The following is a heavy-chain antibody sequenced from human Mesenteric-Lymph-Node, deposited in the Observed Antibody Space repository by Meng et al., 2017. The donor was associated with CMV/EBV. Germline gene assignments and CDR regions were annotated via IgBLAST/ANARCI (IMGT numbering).Heavy chain of an antibody. CDR3: AKFTSPWELRSNWDY. V-gene: IGHV3-23*01. Sequence: GESLKISCAASGFTFSSYAMSWVRQAPGKGLKWVSVISAMGGSTYYADSVMGRFTISRDNSKNTLYLQMNSLRAEDTAVYYCAKFTSPWELRSNWDYCGQGTLVTVSS. CDR2: ISAMGGST. CDR1: GFTFSSYA. D-gene: IGHD1-26*01. J-gene: IGHJ4*02.